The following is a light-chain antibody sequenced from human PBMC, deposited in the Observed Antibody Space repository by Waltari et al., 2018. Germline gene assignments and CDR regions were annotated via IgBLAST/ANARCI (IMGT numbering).Light chain of an antibody. J-gene: IGKJ1*01. CDR2: RAS. CDR1: QTIDS. V-gene: IGKV1-5*03. Sequence: DIQMTQSPSTLSASVGDRVTITCRASQTIDSLAWYQEKPGKVPKLLLYRASTLESGVPPRFSGSGSGTEFTLTISSLQPDYFATYYCQQYKTYPWTFGQGTKLEVK. CDR3: QQYKTYPWT.